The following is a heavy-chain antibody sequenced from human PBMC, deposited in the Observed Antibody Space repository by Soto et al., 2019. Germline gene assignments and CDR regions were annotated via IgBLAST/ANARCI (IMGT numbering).Heavy chain of an antibody. CDR1: GGSLGSYY. CDR2: IYDSGTT. Sequence: QVQLQESGPGLVKPSETLSLTCSVAGGSLGSYYWGGIRQSPGKGLEWIAYIYDSGTTIYNPSLKSRATISVDTSKNQFSLNLTSVTAADTAVYYCARGAMFWFDPWGQGTLVSVSS. V-gene: IGHV4-59*01. CDR3: ARGAMFWFDP. J-gene: IGHJ5*02. D-gene: IGHD3-10*02.